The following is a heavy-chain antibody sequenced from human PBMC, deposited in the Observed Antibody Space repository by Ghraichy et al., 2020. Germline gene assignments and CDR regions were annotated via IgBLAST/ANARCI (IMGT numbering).Heavy chain of an antibody. CDR3: AGGVWTDP. J-gene: IGHJ5*02. V-gene: IGHV4-34*01. Sequence: SETLSLTCAVYGGSFSGYYWSWIRQPPGKGLEWIGEINHSGSTNYNPSLKSRVTISVDTSKNQFSLKLSSVTAADTAVYYCAGGVWTDPWGQGTLVTVSS. CDR2: INHSGST. CDR1: GGSFSGYY. D-gene: IGHD3/OR15-3a*01.